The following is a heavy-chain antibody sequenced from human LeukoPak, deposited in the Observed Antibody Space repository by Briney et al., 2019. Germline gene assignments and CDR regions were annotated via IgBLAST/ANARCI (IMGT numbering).Heavy chain of an antibody. Sequence: GGSLRLSCAASGFSLTTYEMNCVPQAPGKGLECVSYIRSSGDSIYYADSVKGRFTISRDNAKNSLSLQMNSLRGEDTAIYYCARDRRVGATWSVGAFDIWGQGTTVTVSS. J-gene: IGHJ3*02. CDR1: GFSLTTYE. V-gene: IGHV3-48*03. CDR2: IRSSGDSI. CDR3: ARDRRVGATWSVGAFDI. D-gene: IGHD1-26*01.